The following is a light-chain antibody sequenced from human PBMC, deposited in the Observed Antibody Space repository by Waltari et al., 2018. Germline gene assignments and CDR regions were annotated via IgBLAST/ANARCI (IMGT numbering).Light chain of an antibody. CDR2: GVS. CDR3: SSYTGTSYV. Sequence: QSALTQPPSASGSLGQSVTISCTGTSSDVGASDSVSWFQQHPGKAPKLIIGGVSKRPSGVPGRFSGSKSGNTASLTVSGLQSEDEADYYCSSYTGTSYVFGPGTQVTVL. V-gene: IGLV2-8*01. CDR1: SSDVGASDS. J-gene: IGLJ1*01.